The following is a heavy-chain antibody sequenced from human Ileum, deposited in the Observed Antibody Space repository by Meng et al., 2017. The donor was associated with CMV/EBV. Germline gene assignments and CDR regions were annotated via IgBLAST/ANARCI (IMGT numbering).Heavy chain of an antibody. Sequence: GSLRLSCEVSGFSVSNTYMSWVRQSPGKGLEWVSNIFASGSKYYAESVRGRFTISRDNSKNTFHLQMNSLRDDDTAVYYCASEGYDSSGYYQDYWGQGTLVTVSS. V-gene: IGHV3-66*03. J-gene: IGHJ4*02. D-gene: IGHD3-22*01. CDR2: IFASGSK. CDR3: ASEGYDSSGYYQDY. CDR1: GFSVSNTY.